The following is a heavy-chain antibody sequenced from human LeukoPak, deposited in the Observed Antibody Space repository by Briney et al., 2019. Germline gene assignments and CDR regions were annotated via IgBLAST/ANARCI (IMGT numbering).Heavy chain of an antibody. D-gene: IGHD3-16*02. J-gene: IGHJ4*02. Sequence: SETLSLTCAVYGGSFSDYYWTWIRQPPGKGLEWIGEINHSGSTNYSPSLKSRATMFVDTSKNQFSLKLSSVTAADTAVYYCARRGYDYVWGSYRYTPLFDYWGQGTLVTVSS. CDR1: GGSFSDYY. CDR2: INHSGST. CDR3: ARRGYDYVWGSYRYTPLFDY. V-gene: IGHV4-34*01.